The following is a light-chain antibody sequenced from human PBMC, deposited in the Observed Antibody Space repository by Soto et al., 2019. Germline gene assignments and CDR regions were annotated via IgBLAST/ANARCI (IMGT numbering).Light chain of an antibody. Sequence: EIVLPQSPATLSLSPGERATLSCRASQSVSSYLAWYQQKPGQAPRLLIYDASNRATGIPARFSGSGSGTDFTLTISSLEPEDFAVYYCHQRNNWPITFGQGTRLEIK. CDR1: QSVSSY. CDR2: DAS. J-gene: IGKJ5*01. V-gene: IGKV3-11*01. CDR3: HQRNNWPIT.